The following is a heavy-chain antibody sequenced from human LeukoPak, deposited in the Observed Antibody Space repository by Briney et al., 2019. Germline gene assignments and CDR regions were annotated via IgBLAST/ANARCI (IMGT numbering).Heavy chain of an antibody. Sequence: GGSLRLSCTASGFAFDEHGMSWVRQVPGKGLEWVSGINWSGGSTGYADPLRGRFTISRDNAKNSLYLQMDRLRAEDTALYYCAGAPITSPFYFDYWGQGTLVTVSS. CDR2: INWSGGST. D-gene: IGHD2-2*01. CDR1: GFAFDEHG. CDR3: AGAPITSPFYFDY. V-gene: IGHV3-20*04. J-gene: IGHJ4*02.